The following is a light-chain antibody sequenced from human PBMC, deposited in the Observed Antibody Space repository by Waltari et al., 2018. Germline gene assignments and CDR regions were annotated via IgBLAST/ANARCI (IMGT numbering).Light chain of an antibody. CDR1: QSIRSN. J-gene: IGKJ1*01. CDR2: GAP. Sequence: EIVMTQSPATLSVFPGERATPSCRASQSIRSNLSWYQHKPGQAPRLLTSGAPTRAPGIPARFSGSGSGTEFTLTISSLQSEYFAVYFCQQYDDWLWTFGQGTKVEIK. CDR3: QQYDDWLWT. V-gene: IGKV3-15*01.